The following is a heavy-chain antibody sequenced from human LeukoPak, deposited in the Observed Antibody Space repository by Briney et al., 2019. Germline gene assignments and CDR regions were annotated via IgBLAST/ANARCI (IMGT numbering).Heavy chain of an antibody. V-gene: IGHV3-48*04. CDR1: GFTFSSYG. CDR3: ARAGSSWDRYFDY. J-gene: IGHJ4*02. CDR2: ISSSGSTI. Sequence: GGTLRLSCAASGFTFSSYGMTWVRRTPGKGLEWVSYISSSGSTIYYADSVKGRFTISRDNAKNSLYLQMNSLRAEDTAVYYCARAGSSWDRYFDYWGQGTLVTVSS. D-gene: IGHD6-13*01.